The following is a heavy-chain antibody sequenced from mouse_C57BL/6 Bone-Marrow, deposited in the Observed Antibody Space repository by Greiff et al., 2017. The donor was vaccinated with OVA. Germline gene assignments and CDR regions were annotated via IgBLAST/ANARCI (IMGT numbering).Heavy chain of an antibody. D-gene: IGHD1-1*01. V-gene: IGHV5-9-1*02. CDR1: GFTFSSYA. CDR2: ISSGGDYI. J-gene: IGHJ1*03. CDR3: TRDLTTVVEGYFDV. Sequence: EVMLVESGEGLVKPGGSLKLSCAASGFTFSSYAMSWVRQTPEKRLEWVAYISSGGDYIYYADTVKGRFTISRDNARNTLYLQMSSLKSEDTAMYYCTRDLTTVVEGYFDVWGTGTTVTVSS.